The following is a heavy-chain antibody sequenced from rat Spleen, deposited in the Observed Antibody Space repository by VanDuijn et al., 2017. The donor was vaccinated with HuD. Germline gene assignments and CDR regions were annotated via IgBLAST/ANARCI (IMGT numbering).Heavy chain of an antibody. CDR3: TRDRGGDY. CDR2: MWSGGST. V-gene: IGHV2-45*01. Sequence: QVQLMESGPGLVQPSETLSLTCTVSGFSLTSYNVHWVRQPPGKGLEWMGVMWSGGSTDYNSARKSRLGISRDTSKNQVFLKMNSLQTEDTAIYFWTRDRGGDYWGQGVMVTVSS. J-gene: IGHJ2*01. D-gene: IGHD4-3*01. CDR1: GFSLTSYN.